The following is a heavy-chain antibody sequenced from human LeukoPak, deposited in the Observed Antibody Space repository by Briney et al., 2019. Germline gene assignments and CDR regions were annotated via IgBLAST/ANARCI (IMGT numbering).Heavy chain of an antibody. D-gene: IGHD3-22*01. CDR3: ARYYYDSSGPDGF. J-gene: IGHJ4*02. Sequence: PGGSLRLSCAASGFTFSDYYMSWIRQAPGKGLEWVSYISGTSSYTTYADSVKGRFTTSRDNAKNSLYLQMNSLRAEDTAVYYCARYYYDSSGPDGFWGQGTLVTVSS. CDR1: GFTFSDYY. CDR2: ISGTSSYT. V-gene: IGHV3-11*06.